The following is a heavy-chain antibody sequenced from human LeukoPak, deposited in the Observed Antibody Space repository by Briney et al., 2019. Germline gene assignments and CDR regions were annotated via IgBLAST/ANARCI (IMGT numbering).Heavy chain of an antibody. CDR1: GFTFSNAW. D-gene: IGHD3-10*01. Sequence: GGSLRLSCAASGFTFSNAWMSWVRQAPGKGLEWVGRIKSKTDGGTTDYAAPVKGRFTISRDDSKNTLYLQMNSLKTEDTAVYYCTTEGRFGLSKYYYYGMDVWGQGTTVTVSS. CDR3: TTEGRFGLSKYYYYGMDV. J-gene: IGHJ6*02. V-gene: IGHV3-15*01. CDR2: IKSKTDGGTT.